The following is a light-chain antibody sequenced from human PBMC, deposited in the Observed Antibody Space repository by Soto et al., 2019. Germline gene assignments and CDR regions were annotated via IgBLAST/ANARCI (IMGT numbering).Light chain of an antibody. CDR1: SGSVSTSYY. J-gene: IGLJ3*02. V-gene: IGLV8-61*01. Sequence: QTVVIQEPSFSVSPGGTVTLTCGLSSGSVSTSYYPSWYQQTPGQAPRTVIYSTSARSSGVPGRFSGSILGNKAALTISGAQADDESHYYCVLYMGSGIWVFGGGTKLTVL. CDR2: STS. CDR3: VLYMGSGIWV.